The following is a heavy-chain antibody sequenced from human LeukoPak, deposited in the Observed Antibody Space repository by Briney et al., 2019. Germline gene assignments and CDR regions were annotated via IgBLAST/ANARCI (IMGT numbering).Heavy chain of an antibody. V-gene: IGHV3-48*03. J-gene: IGHJ6*03. CDR1: GFTFSDYE. Sequence: PGGSLRLSCAASGFTFSDYEMNWVRQAPGKGLEWVSYISSSGSTIYHADSVKGRFTISRDNAKNSLYLQMNSLRAEDTAVYYCARDGDTVLTRGYYYYMDVWGKGTTVTVSS. CDR3: ARDGDTVLTRGYYYYMDV. CDR2: ISSSGSTI. D-gene: IGHD4-23*01.